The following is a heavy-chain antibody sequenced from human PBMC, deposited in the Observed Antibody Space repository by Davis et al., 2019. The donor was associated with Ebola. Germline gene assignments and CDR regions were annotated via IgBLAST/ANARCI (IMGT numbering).Heavy chain of an antibody. V-gene: IGHV1-2*06. Sequence: ASVKVSCKASGYTFTGYNIHWVRQAPGHGLEWMVRVISNSGDTNYAQNFQGRVTMTRDTSISTVYMELSSLRYDDTADYYCARGHNYAHEYWGQGTLVTVSS. CDR3: ARGHNYAHEY. CDR1: GYTFTGYN. CDR2: VISNSGDT. J-gene: IGHJ4*02. D-gene: IGHD4-11*01.